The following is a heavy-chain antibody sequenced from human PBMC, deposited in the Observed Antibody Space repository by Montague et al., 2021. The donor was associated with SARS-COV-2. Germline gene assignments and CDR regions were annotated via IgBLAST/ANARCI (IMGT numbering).Heavy chain of an antibody. CDR3: ARLGDGVVPSPILGVGPYYAYYYMDV. Sequence: SETLSLTCAVHGGSFSTYSWNWIRQPPGKGLEWIGEIHHGGSTNYNPSLKSRVTISADTSKNQFSLKLTTVAAADTAVYYCARLGDGVVPSPILGVGPYYAYYYMDVWGSVTTVTVSS. D-gene: IGHD3-10*01. V-gene: IGHV4-34*01. J-gene: IGHJ6*03. CDR2: IHHGGST. CDR1: GGSFSTYS.